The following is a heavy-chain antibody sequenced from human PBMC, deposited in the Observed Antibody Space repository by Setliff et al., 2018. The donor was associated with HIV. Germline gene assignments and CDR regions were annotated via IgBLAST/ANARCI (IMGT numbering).Heavy chain of an antibody. J-gene: IGHJ6*03. D-gene: IGHD2-15*01. CDR2: ISGSGTTK. Sequence: PGGSLRLSCAASRFTFSDYYMTWIRQAPGKGLEWISYISGSGTTKYYAESVKGRFTISRDNSKNTLYLQMNSLRAEDSAVYYCAGTSLPCSGGSCSPFYYYYYMDVWGKGTTVTVSS. V-gene: IGHV3-11*04. CDR3: AGTSLPCSGGSCSPFYYYYYMDV. CDR1: RFTFSDYY.